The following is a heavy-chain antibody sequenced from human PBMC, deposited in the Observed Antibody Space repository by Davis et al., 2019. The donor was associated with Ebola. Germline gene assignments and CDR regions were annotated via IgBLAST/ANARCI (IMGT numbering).Heavy chain of an antibody. CDR1: GFTVSSNY. CDR3: ARVGEQLALDY. J-gene: IGHJ4*02. V-gene: IGHV3-53*01. D-gene: IGHD6-13*01. CDR2: IYSGGST. Sequence: GESLKISCAASGFTVSSNYMSWVRQAPGKGLEWVSVIYSGGSTYYADSVKGRFTISRDNSKNTLYLQMNSLRAEDTAVYYCARVGEQLALDYWGQGTLVTVSS.